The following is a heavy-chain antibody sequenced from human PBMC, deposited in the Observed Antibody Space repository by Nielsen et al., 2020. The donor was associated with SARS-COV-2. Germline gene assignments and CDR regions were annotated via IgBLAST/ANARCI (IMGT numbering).Heavy chain of an antibody. D-gene: IGHD3-22*01. Sequence: WVRQAPGQGLEWMGIINPSGGSTSYAQKFQGRVTMTRDTSTSTVYMELSSLRSEDTAVYYCARASYGGYYPYYYYGMDVWGQGTTVTVSS. V-gene: IGHV1-46*01. CDR3: ARASYGGYYPYYYYGMDV. CDR2: INPSGGST. J-gene: IGHJ6*02.